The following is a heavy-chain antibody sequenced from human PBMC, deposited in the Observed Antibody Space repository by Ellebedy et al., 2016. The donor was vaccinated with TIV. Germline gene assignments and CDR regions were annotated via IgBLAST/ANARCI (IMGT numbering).Heavy chain of an antibody. CDR2: IRSKTYGGTT. CDR3: TSPRRPVAAPYFGY. CDR1: GFTFGDYA. V-gene: IGHV3-49*03. D-gene: IGHD6-19*01. J-gene: IGHJ4*02. Sequence: GESLKISCTSSGFTFGDYAMNWFRQGPGKGLEWIGFIRSKTYGGTTVYAASLKGRFTISRDDSKSIAYLQMNSLKTEDTAVYYCTSPRRPVAAPYFGYWGQGTLVTVSS.